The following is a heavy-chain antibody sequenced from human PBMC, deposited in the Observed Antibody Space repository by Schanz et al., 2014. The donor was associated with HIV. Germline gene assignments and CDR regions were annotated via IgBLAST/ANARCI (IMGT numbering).Heavy chain of an antibody. V-gene: IGHV3-9*01. Sequence: QVVESGGGVVQPGRSLRLSCATSEFTFSSYGMHWVRQAPGKGLEWVSSISWNSGSIDYADSAKGRFTISRDNAKNSLYLQMNSLRAEDTAVYYCAKDAARIYYDILTGPFDSWGQGTLVTVSS. D-gene: IGHD3-9*01. J-gene: IGHJ4*02. CDR3: AKDAARIYYDILTGPFDS. CDR2: ISWNSGSI. CDR1: EFTFSSYG.